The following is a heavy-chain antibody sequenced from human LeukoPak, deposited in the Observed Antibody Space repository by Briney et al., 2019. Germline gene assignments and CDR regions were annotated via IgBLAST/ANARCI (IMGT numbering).Heavy chain of an antibody. J-gene: IGHJ3*02. CDR3: AREYYYGSGSLDI. V-gene: IGHV4-4*02. CDR1: GGSITANW. Sequence: SETLSLTCAVSGGSITANWWNWVRQPPGKGLEWIGETHHTGMSNYNPSLKSRATISVDTSKNQFSLKLSSVTAADTAVYYCAREYYYGSGSLDIWGQGTMVTVSS. D-gene: IGHD3-10*01. CDR2: THHTGMS.